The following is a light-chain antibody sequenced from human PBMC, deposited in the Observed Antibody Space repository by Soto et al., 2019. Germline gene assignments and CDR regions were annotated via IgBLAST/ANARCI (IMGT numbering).Light chain of an antibody. CDR1: QSVSSGY. J-gene: IGKJ4*01. CDR2: DAS. CDR3: QQYGSSPA. V-gene: IGKV3-20*01. Sequence: EIVLTQSPGTLSLSPGERATLSCRASQSVSSGYLAWYQHKPGQAPRLLIYDASSRATGIPDRFSGSGSGTDFTLTIRRLEPEDFAVYYCQQYGSSPAFGGGTKVEIK.